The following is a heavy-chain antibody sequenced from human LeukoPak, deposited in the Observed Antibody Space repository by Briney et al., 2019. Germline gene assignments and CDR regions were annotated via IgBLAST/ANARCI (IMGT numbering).Heavy chain of an antibody. CDR3: ASRYCDSTSCLFDY. Sequence: PSETLSLTCAVSGYSISSGYYWGWIRQPPGKGLEWIGSIYHSGSTYYNPSLKSRLTISVDTSKNQFSLRLSSVTAADTAMYYCASRYCDSTSCLFDYWGQGTLVTVSS. V-gene: IGHV4-38-2*01. CDR2: IYHSGST. J-gene: IGHJ4*02. CDR1: GYSISSGYY. D-gene: IGHD2-2*01.